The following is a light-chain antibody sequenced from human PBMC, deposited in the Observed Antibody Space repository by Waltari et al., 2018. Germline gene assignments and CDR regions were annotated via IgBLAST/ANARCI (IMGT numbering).Light chain of an antibody. CDR1: QSVLYSSNNKNY. V-gene: IGKV4-1*01. J-gene: IGKJ3*01. CDR2: WSS. CDR3: QQYYSTPFT. Sequence: DIVMTQSPDSLAVSLGERATINCKSSQSVLYSSNNKNYLAWYHQKPGQPPKLLIYWSSTRESGVPDRFRGSGSGTDFTLTISSLQAEDVAVYYCQQYYSTPFTFGPGTKVDIK.